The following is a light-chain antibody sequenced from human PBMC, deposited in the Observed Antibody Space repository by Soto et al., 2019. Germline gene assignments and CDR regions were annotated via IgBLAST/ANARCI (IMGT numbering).Light chain of an antibody. Sequence: EIVLTQSPDILSLSPGERAALSCRASQGMSSAYLAWFQQKPGQAPRLLIYGASTRATGIPDRFSGSGSGTDFTLTISRLEPEDFAVYYCQQYGSSSWTFGQGTKVDI. CDR2: GAS. V-gene: IGKV3-20*01. CDR3: QQYGSSSWT. J-gene: IGKJ1*01. CDR1: QGMSSAY.